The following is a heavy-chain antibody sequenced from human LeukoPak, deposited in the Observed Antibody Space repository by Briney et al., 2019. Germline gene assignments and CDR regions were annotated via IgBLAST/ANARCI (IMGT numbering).Heavy chain of an antibody. CDR3: AKGRLVVAAHPGWYYDL. Sequence: PGGSLRLSCAASGFTFSSHAISWVRQDPGKGLEWVSAISGNGVSTYYADFVKGRFNISRDNAKNTLYLQMNSLRAEDTAVYYCAKGRLVVAAHPGWYYDLWGRGTMVTVSS. D-gene: IGHD2-15*01. CDR1: GFTFSSHA. J-gene: IGHJ2*01. V-gene: IGHV3-23*01. CDR2: ISGNGVST.